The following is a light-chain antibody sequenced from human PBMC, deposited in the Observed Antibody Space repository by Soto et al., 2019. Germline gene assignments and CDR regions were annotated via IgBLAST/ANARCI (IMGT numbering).Light chain of an antibody. Sequence: QSALTQPRSVSGYPGQSVTISCTGTSSDVGGYNYVSWYQQHPGKAPKLVIYDVSKRPSGVPDRFSGSKSANTASLTISGLQAEEEADYYCCSYAGNSLWVFGGGTKLTVL. CDR1: SSDVGGYNY. V-gene: IGLV2-11*01. CDR3: CSYAGNSLWV. CDR2: DVS. J-gene: IGLJ3*02.